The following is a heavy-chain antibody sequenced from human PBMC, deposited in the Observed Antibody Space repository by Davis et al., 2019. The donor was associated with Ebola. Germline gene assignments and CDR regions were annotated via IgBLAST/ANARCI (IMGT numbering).Heavy chain of an antibody. D-gene: IGHD6-13*01. V-gene: IGHV3-53*04. CDR1: GFTFSSNY. CDR3: AREPVGIAIYYYYGMDV. CDR2: IYSGGST. Sequence: PGGSLRLSCAASGFTFSSNYMTWVRQAPGKGLEWVSVIYSGGSTYYADSVKGRFTISRHNSKNTLYLQMNSLRAEDTAVYYCAREPVGIAIYYYYGMDVWGQGTTVTVSS. J-gene: IGHJ6*02.